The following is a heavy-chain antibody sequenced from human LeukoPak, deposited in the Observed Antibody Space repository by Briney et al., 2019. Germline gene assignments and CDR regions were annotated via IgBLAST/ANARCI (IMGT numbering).Heavy chain of an antibody. Sequence: QPGGSLRLSCAASGFTFSSYGMHWVRQAPGKGLEWVAVIWYDGSNKYYADSVKGRFTITRDNSKNTLYLQMNSLRAEDTAAYYCARDANRARYFDYWGQGTLVTVSS. CDR2: IWYDGSNK. CDR1: GFTFSSYG. J-gene: IGHJ4*02. D-gene: IGHD1-14*01. CDR3: ARDANRARYFDY. V-gene: IGHV3-33*01.